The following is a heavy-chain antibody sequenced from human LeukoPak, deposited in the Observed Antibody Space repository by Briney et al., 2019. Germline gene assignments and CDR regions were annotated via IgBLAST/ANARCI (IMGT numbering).Heavy chain of an antibody. CDR1: GFTFSSNY. CDR3: ARDLAPINYDFWSGYYRNAFDI. J-gene: IGHJ3*02. Sequence: GWSLRLSCAASGFTFSSNYMRWVLQAPGKGLEWVSVIYSGGSTYYADSVKGRFTISRDNSKNTLYLQMNSLRAEDTAVYYCARDLAPINYDFWSGYYRNAFDIWGQGTMVTVSS. D-gene: IGHD3-3*01. CDR2: IYSGGST. V-gene: IGHV3-66*02.